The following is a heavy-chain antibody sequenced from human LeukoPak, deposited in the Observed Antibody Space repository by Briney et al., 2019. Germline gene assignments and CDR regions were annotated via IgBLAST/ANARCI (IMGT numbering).Heavy chain of an antibody. D-gene: IGHD3-3*01. J-gene: IGHJ4*02. CDR3: ARDYDFWSGYPTAEYYFDY. V-gene: IGHV3-21*01. CDR1: GFTFSSYS. Sequence: GGSLRLSCAASGFTFSSYSMNWVRQAPGKGLEWVSSISSSSSYIYYADSVKGRFTISRDNAKNSLYLQMNSLRAEDTAVYYCARDYDFWSGYPTAEYYFDYWGQGTLVTVPS. CDR2: ISSSSSYI.